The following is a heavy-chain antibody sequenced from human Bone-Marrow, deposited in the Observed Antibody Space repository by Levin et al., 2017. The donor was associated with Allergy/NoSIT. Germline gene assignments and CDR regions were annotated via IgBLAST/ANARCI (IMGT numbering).Heavy chain of an antibody. V-gene: IGHV3-7*01. CDR1: GFKFRTYW. J-gene: IGHJ6*02. CDR3: ARDYSNPPYFYYGLDV. D-gene: IGHD4-11*01. Sequence: PGGSLRLSCAASGFKFRTYWMSWVRQAPGEGLQWVANIKEDGSDKYYVDSVKGRFTISRDNAQNSLYLQMNSLRAEDTAIYYCARDYSNPPYFYYGLDVWGQGTTVTVSS. CDR2: IKEDGSDK.